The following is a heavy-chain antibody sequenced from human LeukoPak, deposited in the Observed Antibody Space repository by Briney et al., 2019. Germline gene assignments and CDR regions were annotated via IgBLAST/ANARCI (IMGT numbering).Heavy chain of an antibody. CDR1: GFTFSSYG. V-gene: IGHV3-30*03. J-gene: IGHJ4*02. Sequence: PGGSLRLSCAASGFTFSSYGMHWVRQAPGKGLEWVAVISYDGSNKYYADSVKGRFTISRDNAKNSLYLQMNSLRAEDTAVYYCARTSYYDYVWGSYDPFDYWGQGTLVTVSS. CDR3: ARTSYYDYVWGSYDPFDY. D-gene: IGHD3-16*01. CDR2: ISYDGSNK.